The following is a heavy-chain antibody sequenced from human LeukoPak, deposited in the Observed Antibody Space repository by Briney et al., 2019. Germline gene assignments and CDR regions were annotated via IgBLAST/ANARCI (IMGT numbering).Heavy chain of an antibody. V-gene: IGHV1-69*10. CDR2: IIPVLGRP. Sequence: GASVKVSCKVSGGSFNDYAISWLRQAPGQGLGWVGGIIPVLGRPTYAQKYEGKVTITADGSTSTAYMGLHSLRSEDTAVYYCAREAARGKTAAMLWLMDVWGKGTAVSVSS. CDR3: AREAARGKTAAMLWLMDV. D-gene: IGHD5-18*01. J-gene: IGHJ6*03. CDR1: GGSFNDYA.